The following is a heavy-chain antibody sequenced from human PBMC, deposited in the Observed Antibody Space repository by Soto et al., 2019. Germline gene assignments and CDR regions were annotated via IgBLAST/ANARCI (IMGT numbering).Heavy chain of an antibody. CDR2: INSGGSTT. CDR1: GFTFSTYW. D-gene: IGHD3-10*01. J-gene: IGHJ3*01. V-gene: IGHV3-74*01. Sequence: EVQLVESGGGLVQPGGSLRLSCAASGFTFSTYWMHWVRQAPGKGLVWVSRINSGGSTTNYADSVKGRFTISRDNAKNTLYLHMNSLRAEDTAVYYCARSHYFDSGTYACDVWGQGTMVTVSS. CDR3: ARSHYFDSGTYACDV.